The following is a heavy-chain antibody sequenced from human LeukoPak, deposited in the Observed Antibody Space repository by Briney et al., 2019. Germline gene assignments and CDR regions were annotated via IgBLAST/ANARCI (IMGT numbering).Heavy chain of an antibody. J-gene: IGHJ4*02. CDR1: CGSISSYY. D-gene: IGHD3-9*01. CDR2: IYYSGST. V-gene: IGHV4-59*01. CDR3: VKQPTAYDILTGYPLYYFDY. Sequence: SETLSLTCTVSCGSISSYYWSWIRQPPGKGLEWIGYIYYSGSTNYNPSLKSRVTISVDTSKNQFSLKLSSVTAADTAEYFFVKQPTAYDILTGYPLYYFDYWGQGTLVTVSS.